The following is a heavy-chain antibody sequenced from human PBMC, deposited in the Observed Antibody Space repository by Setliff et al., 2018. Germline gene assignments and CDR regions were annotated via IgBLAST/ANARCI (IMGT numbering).Heavy chain of an antibody. CDR3: ARSGDYIWGSYRPYYFDH. J-gene: IGHJ4*02. D-gene: IGHD3-16*02. CDR1: DFSINSGYY. CDR2: IYRNGNT. Sequence: SETLSLTCSVSDFSINSGYYWGWIRQSPGEGLEWIGSIYRNGNTYYNPSLKSRVTISVDTSKNQLSLKLSSVTAADTAVYYCARSGDYIWGSYRPYYFDHWGQGTQVTVSS. V-gene: IGHV4-38-2*01.